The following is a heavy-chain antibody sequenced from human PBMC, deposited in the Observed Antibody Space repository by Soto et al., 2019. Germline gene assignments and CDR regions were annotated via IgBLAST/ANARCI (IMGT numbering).Heavy chain of an antibody. D-gene: IGHD3-10*01. J-gene: IGHJ6*02. CDR3: ARDRVYGSVIYSTPEYYYYGMDV. CDR2: IIPIFGTA. Sequence: GASVKVSCKASGGTFSSYAISWVRQAPGQGLEWMGGIIPIFGTANYAQKFQGRVTITADESTSTAYMELRSLRSEDTAVYYCARDRVYGSVIYSTPEYYYYGMDVWGQGTTVTVSS. V-gene: IGHV1-69*13. CDR1: GGTFSSYA.